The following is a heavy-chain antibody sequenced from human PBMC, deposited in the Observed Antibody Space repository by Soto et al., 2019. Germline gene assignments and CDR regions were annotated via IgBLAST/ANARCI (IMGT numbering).Heavy chain of an antibody. V-gene: IGHV4-59*01. J-gene: IGHJ6*02. Sequence: SETLSLTCTVSGGSISSYYWSWIRQPPGKGLEWIGYIYYSGSTNYNPSLKSRVTIPVDTSKNQFSLKLSSVTAADTAVYYCARDHYYGMDVWGQGTTVTVSS. CDR3: ARDHYYGMDV. CDR2: IYYSGST. CDR1: GGSISSYY.